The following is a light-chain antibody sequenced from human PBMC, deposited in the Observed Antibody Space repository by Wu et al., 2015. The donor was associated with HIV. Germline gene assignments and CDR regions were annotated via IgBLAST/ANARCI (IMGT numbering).Light chain of an antibody. CDR3: QQYGSSPRT. CDR1: QSVSNSY. J-gene: IGKJ2*01. CDR2: GAS. V-gene: IGKV3-20*01. Sequence: EIVLTQSPGTLSLSPGERATLSCRASQSVSNSYLAWYQHKPGQAPRLLIYGASSRATGIPDRFSGSGSGTDFTLTISRLEPEDFAVYYCQQYGSSPRTFGQGTKLEIK.